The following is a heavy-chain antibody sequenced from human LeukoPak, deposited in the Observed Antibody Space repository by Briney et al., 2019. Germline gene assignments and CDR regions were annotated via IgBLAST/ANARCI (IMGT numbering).Heavy chain of an antibody. CDR2: IYYSGST. Sequence: PSETLSLTCTVSGGSISSSSYYWGWIRQPPGKGLEWIGSIYYSGSTYYNPSLKSRVTISVDTSKNQFSLKLSSVTAADTAVYYCARHSQVDYGILTGDFDYWGRGTLVTVSS. D-gene: IGHD3-9*01. CDR3: ARHSQVDYGILTGDFDY. V-gene: IGHV4-39*01. J-gene: IGHJ4*02. CDR1: GGSISSSSYY.